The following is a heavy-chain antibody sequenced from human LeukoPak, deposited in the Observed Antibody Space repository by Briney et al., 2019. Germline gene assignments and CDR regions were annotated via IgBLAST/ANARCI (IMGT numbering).Heavy chain of an antibody. Sequence: ASVKVSCKASGYTFTSYGISWVRQAPGQGLEWMGWINPNSGGTNYAQKFQGRVTMTRDTSISTAYMELSRLRSDDTAVYYCARDKERNYDFWSNYYYGMDVWGQGTTVTVSS. CDR2: INPNSGGT. CDR3: ARDKERNYDFWSNYYYGMDV. J-gene: IGHJ6*02. D-gene: IGHD3-3*01. V-gene: IGHV1-2*02. CDR1: GYTFTSYG.